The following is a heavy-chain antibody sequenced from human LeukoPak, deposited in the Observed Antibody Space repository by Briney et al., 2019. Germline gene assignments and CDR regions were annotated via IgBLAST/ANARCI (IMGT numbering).Heavy chain of an antibody. V-gene: IGHV6-1*01. D-gene: IGHD3-22*01. CDR1: GDSVSSNSAA. J-gene: IGHJ5*02. CDR2: TYYRSKWYN. CDR3: ARDPQYYYDSSGYRNWFDP. Sequence: SQILSLTCAISGDSVSSNSAAWNWIRQSPSRGLEWLGRTYYRSKWYNDYAVSVKSRITINPDTSKNQFSLQLNSVTPEDTAVYYCARDPQYYYDSSGYRNWFDPWGQGTLVTVSS.